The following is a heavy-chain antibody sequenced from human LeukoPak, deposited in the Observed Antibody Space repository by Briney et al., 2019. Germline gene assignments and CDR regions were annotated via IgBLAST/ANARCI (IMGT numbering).Heavy chain of an antibody. D-gene: IGHD3-3*01. J-gene: IGHJ6*03. CDR1: GGTFSSYA. Sequence: SVKVSCKASGGTFSSYAISWVRQAPGRGLEWMGGIIPIFGTANYAQKFQGRVTITADKSTSTAYMELSSLRSEDTAVYYCASSTIFGVVITLSYYYYMDVWGKGTTVTVSS. CDR3: ASSTIFGVVITLSYYYYMDV. V-gene: IGHV1-69*06. CDR2: IIPIFGTA.